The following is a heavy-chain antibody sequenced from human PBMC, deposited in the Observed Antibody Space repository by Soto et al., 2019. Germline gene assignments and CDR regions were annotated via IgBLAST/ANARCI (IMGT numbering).Heavy chain of an antibody. Sequence: GGSLRLSCAASGFTFSSYAMHWVRQAPGKGLEWVAVISYDGSNKYYADSVKGRFTISRDNSKNTLYLQMNSLRAEDTAVYYCAREGGGVTGTTNYYYGMDVWGQGTTVTVSS. CDR1: GFTFSSYA. D-gene: IGHD1-7*01. CDR3: AREGGGVTGTTNYYYGMDV. CDR2: ISYDGSNK. V-gene: IGHV3-30-3*01. J-gene: IGHJ6*02.